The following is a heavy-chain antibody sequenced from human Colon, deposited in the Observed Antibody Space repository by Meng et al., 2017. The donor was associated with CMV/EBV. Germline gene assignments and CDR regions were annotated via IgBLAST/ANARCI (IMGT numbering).Heavy chain of an antibody. CDR3: ARDRASLYYQFDS. D-gene: IGHD5/OR15-5a*01. V-gene: IGHV1-2*06. CDR2: INTDDGDT. J-gene: IGHJ4*02. CDR1: GYSFTGYY. Sequence: QVQLVQSGFEVKRPGASVKVSCKASGYSFTGYYLHWLRQAPGQRLEWLGRINTDDGDTKYAPKFRGRATMTRDTSITTAYMELDGLTSDDTATYYCARDRASLYYQFDSWGQGTRVTGSS.